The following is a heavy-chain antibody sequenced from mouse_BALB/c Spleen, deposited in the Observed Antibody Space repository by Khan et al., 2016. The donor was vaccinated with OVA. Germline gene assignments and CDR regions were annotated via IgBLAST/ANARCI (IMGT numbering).Heavy chain of an antibody. CDR3: ARDYWFAY. CDR1: GFTFSNYA. Sequence: EVELVESGGGLVKPGGSLRLSCAASGFTFSNYAMSWVRQSPEKRLEWVASIGSGDSTYYLDSVKGRFTISSDNARNIPYLLLSSLRSEDTAMYYCARDYWFAYWGQGTLVTVSA. V-gene: IGHV5-6-5*01. CDR2: IGSGDST. J-gene: IGHJ3*01.